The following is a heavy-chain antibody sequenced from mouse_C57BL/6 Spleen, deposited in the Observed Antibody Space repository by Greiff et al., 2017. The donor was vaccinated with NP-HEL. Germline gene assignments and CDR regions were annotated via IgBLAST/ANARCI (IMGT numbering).Heavy chain of an antibody. D-gene: IGHD2-5*01. V-gene: IGHV1-18*01. CDR1: GYTFTDYN. J-gene: IGHJ2*01. CDR3: ARHYSNYFDY. CDR2: INPNNGGT. Sequence: EVQLQQSGPELVKPGASVKIPCKASGYTFTDYNMDWVKQSHGKSLEWIGDINPNNGGTIYNQKFKGKATLTVDKSSSTANMELRSLTSEDTAVYYCARHYSNYFDYWGQGTTLTVSS.